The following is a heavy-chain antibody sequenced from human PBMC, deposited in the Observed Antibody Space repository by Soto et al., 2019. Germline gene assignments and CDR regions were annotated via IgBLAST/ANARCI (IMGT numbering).Heavy chain of an antibody. CDR2: ISYSGST. CDR1: GGSINTINNY. J-gene: IGHJ5*02. D-gene: IGHD6-6*01. CDR3: AREEAARIERWFDP. Sequence: PSETLSLTCTVSGGSINTINNYWSWIRHPPGKGLEWIGFISYSGSTYYNPSLMSRLTISLDTSTNRFSLRLTSVTAADTAVYYCAREEAARIERWFDPWGQGTLVTVSS. V-gene: IGHV4-30-4*01.